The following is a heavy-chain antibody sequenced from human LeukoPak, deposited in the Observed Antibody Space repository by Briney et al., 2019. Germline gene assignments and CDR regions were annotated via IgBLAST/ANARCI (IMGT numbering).Heavy chain of an antibody. J-gene: IGHJ5*02. D-gene: IGHD4-11*01. Sequence: SVKVSCKASGGTFSSYAISWVRQAPGQGLEWMGRIIPILGIANYAQKFQGRVTITADKSTSTAYMELSSLRSEDTAVYYCARAPMTTVTDPGFDPWGQGTLVTVSS. CDR3: ARAPMTTVTDPGFDP. CDR2: IIPILGIA. V-gene: IGHV1-69*04. CDR1: GGTFSSYA.